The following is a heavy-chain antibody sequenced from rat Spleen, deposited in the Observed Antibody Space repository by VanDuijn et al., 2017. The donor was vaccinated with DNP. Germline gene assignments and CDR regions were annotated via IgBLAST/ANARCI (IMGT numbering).Heavy chain of an antibody. CDR1: GFIFSNYW. CDR2: ISNTGGST. D-gene: IGHD1-4*01. Sequence: EVQLVESGGGLVQPGRSLKLSCAASGFIFSNYWMTWIRQAPGKGLEWVASISNTGGSTYNPDSMKGRFTISRDNAKSTLYLQMDSLRSEDTATYYCAGRPPPTRGPFDYWGQGVMVTVSS. J-gene: IGHJ2*01. CDR3: AGRPPPTRGPFDY. V-gene: IGHV5-31*01.